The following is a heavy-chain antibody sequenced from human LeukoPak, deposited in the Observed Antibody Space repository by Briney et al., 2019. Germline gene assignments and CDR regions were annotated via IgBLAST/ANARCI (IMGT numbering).Heavy chain of an antibody. D-gene: IGHD2/OR15-2a*01. V-gene: IGHV4-30-2*01. CDR1: GGSISSGGHS. J-gene: IGHJ5*02. CDR2: MYHNGST. Sequence: PSETLSLTCAVSGGSISSGGHSWSWIRQPPGKGLEWIGYMYHNGSTYYNPSLKSRGTISVDRSKNHFSLKLKSVTAADTAVYYCARDKNFFSNWFDPWGQGTLVTVSS. CDR3: ARDKNFFSNWFDP.